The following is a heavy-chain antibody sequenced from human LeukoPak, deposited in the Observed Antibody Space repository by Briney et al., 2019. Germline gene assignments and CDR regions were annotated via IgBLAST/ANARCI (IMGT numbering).Heavy chain of an antibody. CDR3: ATHPGDYWFGYLQL. D-gene: IGHD3-10*01. CDR1: GFTFSSYA. J-gene: IGHJ4*02. CDR2: ISYDGSNK. Sequence: GGSLRLSCSASGFTFSSYAMHWVRQAPGKGLEWVAVISYDGSNKYYADSVKGRFTISRDNSKNTLYLQMNSLRAEDTAVYYCATHPGDYWFGYLQLWGQGTLVTVSS. V-gene: IGHV3-30-3*01.